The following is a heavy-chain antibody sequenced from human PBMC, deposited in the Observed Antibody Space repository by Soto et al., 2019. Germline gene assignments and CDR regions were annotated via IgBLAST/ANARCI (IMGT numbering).Heavy chain of an antibody. V-gene: IGHV6-1*01. D-gene: IGHD6-13*01. J-gene: IGHJ6*02. CDR2: TYYRSKWYN. CDR3: ERGLAEADDTLRWYYHYGMDV. Sequence: SQTLSLTGSLCLDSFSSNSAACNWSRQSPSRGLECVGRTYYRSKWYNDYAVSVKSRITINPDTSQNQFSLQLNSGTTEDTAVYYCERGLAEADDTLRWYYHYGMDVCGQGTTVTVSS. CDR1: LDSFSSNSAA.